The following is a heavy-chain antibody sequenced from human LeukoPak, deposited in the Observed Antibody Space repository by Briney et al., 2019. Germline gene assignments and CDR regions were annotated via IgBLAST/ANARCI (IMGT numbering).Heavy chain of an antibody. V-gene: IGHV4-61*02. CDR1: GGSISSASYY. CDR3: AMRERLAAAFDY. Sequence: KASQTLSLTCTVSGGSISSASYYWSWIRQPAGKGLEWIGRIYTSGSTNYNPPLKSRVTISVDTSKNQFSLKLSSVTAADTAVYYCAMRERLAAAFDYWGQGTLATVSS. J-gene: IGHJ4*02. CDR2: IYTSGST. D-gene: IGHD6-13*01.